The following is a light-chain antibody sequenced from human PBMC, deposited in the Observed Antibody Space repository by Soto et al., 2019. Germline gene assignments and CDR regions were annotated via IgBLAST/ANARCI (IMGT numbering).Light chain of an antibody. CDR3: QQRSNWPPLT. V-gene: IGKV3-11*01. CDR2: DAS. CDR1: QSVSSY. J-gene: IGKJ4*01. Sequence: EIVLTQSPATLSLSPGERATLSCRASQSVSSYLAWYQQKPGQAPRLLNDDASHRATGIPARFSGSGSVTDFTLPISSLEPEDFAVYYCQQRSNWPPLTVGGGTKVEIK.